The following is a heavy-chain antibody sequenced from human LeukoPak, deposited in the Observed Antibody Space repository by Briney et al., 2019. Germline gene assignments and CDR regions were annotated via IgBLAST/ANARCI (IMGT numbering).Heavy chain of an antibody. CDR2: IYPNTGGI. Sequence: ASVKLSCKAYGYTFTDYYIHWVRQAPGQGLEWMGWIYPNTGGIEFAQRFQGRVTMTRDTSISTAYMELSGLRSDDTAVYYCARFDPPYYYGSGSYDAYWGQETLVTVSS. D-gene: IGHD3-10*01. V-gene: IGHV1-2*02. J-gene: IGHJ4*02. CDR3: ARFDPPYYYGSGSYDAY. CDR1: GYTFTDYY.